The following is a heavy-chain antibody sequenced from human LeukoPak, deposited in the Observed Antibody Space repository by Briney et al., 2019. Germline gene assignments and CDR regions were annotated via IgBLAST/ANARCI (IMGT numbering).Heavy chain of an antibody. Sequence: SETLSLTCTVSGGSISSSSYYWGWIRQPPGKGLEWIGSIYYSGSTYYNPSLKSRLTMSVDTSKNQFSLRLSSVTAADTAVYYCARHVHVSMIVVILLDYFDHWGRGTLVSVSS. J-gene: IGHJ4*02. CDR3: ARHVHVSMIVVILLDYFDH. D-gene: IGHD3-22*01. CDR1: GGSISSSSYY. CDR2: IYYSGST. V-gene: IGHV4-39*01.